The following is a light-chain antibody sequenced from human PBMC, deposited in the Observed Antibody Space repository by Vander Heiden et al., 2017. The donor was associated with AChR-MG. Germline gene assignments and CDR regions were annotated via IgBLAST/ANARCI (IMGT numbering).Light chain of an antibody. Sequence: QAVLTQPPSGAGAPGPRVPISCTGTSSNPGAGYDGHWYQHLPGSAPKLLIYGNTNRPSGVPDRFSGSKSGTSASLAITGLQVGDEADYHCQTYDTSLGGFVFGTGTKVTVL. J-gene: IGLJ1*01. CDR1: SSNPGAGYD. CDR3: QTYDTSLGGFV. CDR2: GNT. V-gene: IGLV1-40*01.